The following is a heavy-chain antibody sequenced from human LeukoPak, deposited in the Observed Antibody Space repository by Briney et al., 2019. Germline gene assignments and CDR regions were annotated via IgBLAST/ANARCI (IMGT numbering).Heavy chain of an antibody. CDR1: GYTLTELP. CDR3: ATARISSGWYDSDYYYYGMDV. J-gene: IGHJ6*02. D-gene: IGHD6-19*01. V-gene: IGHV1-24*01. Sequence: ASVKVSCKVSGYTLTELPMHWVRQAPGKGLEWMGGFDPEDGETIYAQKFQGRVTMTEDTSTDTAYMELSSLRSEDTAVYYCATARISSGWYDSDYYYYGMDVWGQGTTVTVSS. CDR2: FDPEDGET.